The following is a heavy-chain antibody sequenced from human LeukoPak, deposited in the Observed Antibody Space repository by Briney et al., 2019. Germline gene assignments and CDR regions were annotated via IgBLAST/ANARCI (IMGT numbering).Heavy chain of an antibody. CDR3: ARDQLRNYDFWSGYYTGRYYGMDV. V-gene: IGHV3-21*01. Sequence: PGRSPRLSCAASGLTFSSYNMNWVRQAPGKGLEWVSSISSSSSYIYYADSVKGRFTISRDNAKNSLYLQMNSLRAEDTAVYYCARDQLRNYDFWSGYYTGRYYGMDVWGQGTTVTVSS. CDR1: GLTFSSYN. CDR2: ISSSSSYI. D-gene: IGHD3-3*01. J-gene: IGHJ6*02.